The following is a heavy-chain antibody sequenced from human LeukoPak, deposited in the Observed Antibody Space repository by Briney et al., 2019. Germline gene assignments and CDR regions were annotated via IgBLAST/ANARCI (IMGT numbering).Heavy chain of an antibody. V-gene: IGHV3-7*01. CDR2: IKQDGSEK. CDR3: ASEGSVAAAGPSNSYYFDY. J-gene: IGHJ4*02. D-gene: IGHD6-13*01. Sequence: PGGSLRLSCAASGFTFSSYWMSLVRQAPGKGLEWVANIKQDGSEKYYVDSVKGRFTISRDNAKNSLYLQMNSLRAEDTAVYYCASEGSVAAAGPSNSYYFDYWGQGTLVTVSS. CDR1: GFTFSSYW.